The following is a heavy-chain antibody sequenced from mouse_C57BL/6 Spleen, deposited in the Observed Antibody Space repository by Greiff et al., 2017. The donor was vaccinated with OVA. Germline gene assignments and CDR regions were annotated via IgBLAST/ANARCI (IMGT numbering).Heavy chain of an antibody. CDR3: AREAYYSNYEAWFAY. J-gene: IGHJ3*01. CDR2: ISDGGSYT. D-gene: IGHD2-5*01. V-gene: IGHV5-4*01. CDR1: GFTFSSYA. Sequence: EVQLVESGGGLVKPGGSLKLSCAASGFTFSSYAMSWVRQTPEKRLEWVATISDGGSYTYYPDNVKGRFTISRDNAKNNLYLQMSHLKSEDTAMYYCAREAYYSNYEAWFAYWGQGTLVTVSA.